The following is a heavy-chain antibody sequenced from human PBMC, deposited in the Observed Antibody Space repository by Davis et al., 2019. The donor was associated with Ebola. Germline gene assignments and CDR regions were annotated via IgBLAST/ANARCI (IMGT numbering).Heavy chain of an antibody. CDR3: ARSGYSSSWYNWFDP. J-gene: IGHJ5*02. V-gene: IGHV4-34*01. CDR2: INHSGST. D-gene: IGHD6-13*01. CDR1: GGSFSGYY. Sequence: MPSETLSLTCAVYGGSFSGYYWSWIRQPPGKGLEWIGEINHSGSTNYNPSLKSRVTISVDTSKNQFSLKLSSVTAADTAVYYCARSGYSSSWYNWFDPWGQGTLVTVSS.